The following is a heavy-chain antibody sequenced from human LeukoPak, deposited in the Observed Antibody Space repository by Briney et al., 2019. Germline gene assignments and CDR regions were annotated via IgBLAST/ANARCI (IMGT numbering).Heavy chain of an antibody. D-gene: IGHD2-8*01. CDR1: GGSISSGGYY. CDR2: IYYSGST. V-gene: IGHV4-30-4*08. Sequence: PSQTLSLTCTVSGGSISSGGYYWSWIRQHPGKGLEWIGYIYYSGSTYYNPSLKSRVTISVDTSKNQFFLKLSSVTAADTAVYYCVLAPNSNWFDFWGQGTQVTVSS. CDR3: VLAPNSNWFDF. J-gene: IGHJ5*01.